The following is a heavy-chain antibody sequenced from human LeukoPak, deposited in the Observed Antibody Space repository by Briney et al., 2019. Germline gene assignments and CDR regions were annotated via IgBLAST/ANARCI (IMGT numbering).Heavy chain of an antibody. CDR2: ISSSSSYI. D-gene: IGHD1-7*01. V-gene: IGHV3-21*01. Sequence: PGGSLRLSCAASGFTFTTYAMSWVRQAPGKGLEWVSSISSSSSYIYYADSVKGRFTISRDNAKNSLYLQMNSLRAEDTAVYYCARGSWNYPEYYYYYMDVWGKGTTVTVSS. J-gene: IGHJ6*03. CDR3: ARGSWNYPEYYYYYMDV. CDR1: GFTFTTYA.